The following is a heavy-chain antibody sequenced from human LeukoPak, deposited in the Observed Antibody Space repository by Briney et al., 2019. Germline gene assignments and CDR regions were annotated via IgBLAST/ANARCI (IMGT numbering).Heavy chain of an antibody. CDR3: ARVQWELLYPDY. Sequence: PGGSLRLSCAASGFTFSSYAMHWVRQAPGKGLEWVALISYDESYRYYADSVKGRLTISRDNSKNTLYLQMNSLRADDTAVYYCARVQWELLYPDYWGQGTLVTVSS. J-gene: IGHJ4*02. V-gene: IGHV3-30-3*01. D-gene: IGHD1-26*01. CDR2: ISYDESYR. CDR1: GFTFSSYA.